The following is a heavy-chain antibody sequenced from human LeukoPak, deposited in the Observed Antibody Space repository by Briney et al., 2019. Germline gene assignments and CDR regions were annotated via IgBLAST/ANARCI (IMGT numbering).Heavy chain of an antibody. CDR1: GFTLSSYG. J-gene: IGHJ4*02. V-gene: IGHV3-30*02. Sequence: GGSLRLSCAASGFTLSSYGMHWVRQAPGKGLEWVAFIRYDGSNKYYADSVKGRFTISRDNSKNTLYMQMNSLRAEDTAVYYCAKGVGSGYYYGLDYWGQGTLVTVSS. D-gene: IGHD3-22*01. CDR3: AKGVGSGYYYGLDY. CDR2: IRYDGSNK.